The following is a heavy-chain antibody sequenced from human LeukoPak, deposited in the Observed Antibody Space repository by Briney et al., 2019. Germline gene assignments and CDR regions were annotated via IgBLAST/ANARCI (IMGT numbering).Heavy chain of an antibody. CDR3: AELGITVIGGV. CDR1: GFTFSSYA. D-gene: IGHD3-10*02. J-gene: IGHJ6*04. CDR2: ISSSGSTI. V-gene: IGHV3-48*03. Sequence: GGSLRLSCAASGFTFSSYAMNWVRQAPGKGLEWVSYISSSGSTIYYADSVKGRFTISRDNAKNSLYLQMNSLRAEDTAVYYCAELGITVIGGVWGKGTTVTISS.